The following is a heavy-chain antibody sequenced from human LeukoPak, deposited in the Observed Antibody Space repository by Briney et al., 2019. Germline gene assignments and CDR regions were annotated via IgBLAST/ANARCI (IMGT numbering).Heavy chain of an antibody. J-gene: IGHJ4*02. CDR3: AKETDYYGSGSYYDY. D-gene: IGHD3-10*01. CDR1: GFTFSSYA. CDR2: ISGSGGST. V-gene: IGHV3-23*01. Sequence: AGSLRLSCAASGFTFSSYAMSWVRQAPGKGLEWVSAISGSGGSTYYADSVKGRFTISRDNSKNTLYLQMNSLRAEDTAVYYCAKETDYYGSGSYYDYWGQGTLVTVSS.